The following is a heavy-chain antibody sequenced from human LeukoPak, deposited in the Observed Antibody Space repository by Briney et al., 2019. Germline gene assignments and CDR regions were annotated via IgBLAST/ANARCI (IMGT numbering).Heavy chain of an antibody. CDR2: IKEDGSEK. J-gene: IGHJ6*02. V-gene: IGHV3-7*03. CDR3: ARAGYSSGWYRGKYYYYGMDV. D-gene: IGHD6-19*01. Sequence: GGSLRLSCAATGFTFSSYWMTWVRQAPGKGLEWVANIKEDGSEKYYVDSVKGRITISRDNAKNSLYLQMNSLRAEGTAVYYCARAGYSSGWYRGKYYYYGMDVWGQGTTVTVSS. CDR1: GFTFSSYW.